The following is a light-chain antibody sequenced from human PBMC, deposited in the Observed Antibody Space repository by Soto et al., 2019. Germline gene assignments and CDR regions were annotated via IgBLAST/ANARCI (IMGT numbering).Light chain of an antibody. CDR3: QQASSFPLT. CDR1: QVISSW. J-gene: IGKJ4*01. V-gene: IGKV1-12*01. CDR2: AAS. Sequence: DIQMTQAPSFVSAFVGDRVTITCRASQVISSWLAWYQQKPGKAPKLLIYAASSLQSGVPSRFSGSESGTDFTLTISSLQPEDSATYYCQQASSFPLTCGGGTKVEIK.